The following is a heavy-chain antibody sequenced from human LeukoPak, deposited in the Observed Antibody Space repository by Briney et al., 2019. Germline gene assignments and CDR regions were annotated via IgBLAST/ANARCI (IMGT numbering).Heavy chain of an antibody. CDR3: ARGSGQYSSGWYREDYGMDV. J-gene: IGHJ6*02. V-gene: IGHV1-8*01. CDR2: MNPNSGNT. CDR1: GYTFTSYD. Sequence: ASVKVSCKASGYTFTSYDINWVRQATGQGLEWMGWMNPNSGNTGYAQKFQGRDTMTRNTSISTAYMELSSLRSEDTAVYYCARGSGQYSSGWYREDYGMDVWGQGTTVTVSS. D-gene: IGHD6-19*01.